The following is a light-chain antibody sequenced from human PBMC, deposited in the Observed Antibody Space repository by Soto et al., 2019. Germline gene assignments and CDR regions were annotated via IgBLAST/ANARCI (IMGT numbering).Light chain of an antibody. CDR2: DVS. J-gene: IGLJ1*01. CDR1: SSDVGGYNY. CDR3: TSYTSSITHV. Sequence: QSALTQPASVSGSPGQSITISCTGTSSDVGGYNYVSWYQQHPGKAPKLMIYDVSNRPSGVSSRFSGSKSGNTASLTISGLQAEDEADYYCTSYTSSITHVFGTGTKLTVL. V-gene: IGLV2-14*01.